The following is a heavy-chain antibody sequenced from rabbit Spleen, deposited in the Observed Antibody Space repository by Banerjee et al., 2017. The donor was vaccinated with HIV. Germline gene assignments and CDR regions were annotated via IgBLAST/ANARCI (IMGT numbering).Heavy chain of an antibody. CDR1: GFSFSNKAV. Sequence: QEQLVESGGGLVKPEGSLKLSCTASGFSFSNKAVMCWVRQAPGKGLEWIGCIDTGSGSPYYASWAKGRFTLSKTSSTTVTLQMTSLTAADTATYFCARDAGTSFSTYGMDLWGQGTLVTVS. D-gene: IGHD8-1*01. J-gene: IGHJ3*01. CDR2: IDTGSGSP. CDR3: ARDAGTSFSTYGMDL. V-gene: IGHV1S45*01.